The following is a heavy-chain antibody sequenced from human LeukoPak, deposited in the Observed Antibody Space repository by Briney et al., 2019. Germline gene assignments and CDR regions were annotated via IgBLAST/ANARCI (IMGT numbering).Heavy chain of an antibody. Sequence: SETLSLTCAVSGGSISSGGYSWSWIRQPPGKGLEWIGYIYHSGSTYYIPSLKSRVTISVDRSKNQFSLKLSSVTAADTAVYYCARISSRYYFDYWGQGTLVTVSS. CDR1: GGSISSGGYS. CDR3: ARISSRYYFDY. J-gene: IGHJ4*02. D-gene: IGHD3-3*02. V-gene: IGHV4-30-2*01. CDR2: IYHSGST.